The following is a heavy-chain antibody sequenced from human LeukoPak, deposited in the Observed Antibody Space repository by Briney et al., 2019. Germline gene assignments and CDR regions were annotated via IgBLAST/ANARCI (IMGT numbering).Heavy chain of an antibody. V-gene: IGHV5-51*01. J-gene: IGHJ4*02. CDR1: GYTFTNYW. CDR2: IYADDSDT. Sequence: GESLKISCKGSGYTFTNYWIGWVRQMPGKGLELMGIIYADDSDTRYSPSFQGQVTISADKSINTAYLQWSSLKASDTAMHYCARPRRDSSGWPDFDSWGQGTLVTVSS. CDR3: ARPRRDSSGWPDFDS. D-gene: IGHD6-19*01.